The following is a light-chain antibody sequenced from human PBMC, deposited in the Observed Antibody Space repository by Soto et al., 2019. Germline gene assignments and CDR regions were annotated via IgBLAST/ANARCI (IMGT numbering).Light chain of an antibody. CDR1: SSDIGGYNY. Sequence: QSALTQSASVSGSPGQSITISCTGTSSDIGGYNYVSWYQQHPDKAPKLMIFEVSNRPSGVSNRFSGSRSGNTASLPISGLLPEDEADYYCSSYTTSSTVAFGGGTKLTVL. J-gene: IGLJ2*01. CDR3: SSYTTSSTVA. CDR2: EVS. V-gene: IGLV2-14*01.